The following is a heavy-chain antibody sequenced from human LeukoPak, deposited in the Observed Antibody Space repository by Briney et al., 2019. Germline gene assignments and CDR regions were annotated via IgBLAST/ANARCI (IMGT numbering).Heavy chain of an antibody. J-gene: IGHJ6*02. CDR1: GFSFNTFA. Sequence: GGSLRLSCVASGFSFNTFALTWVRQAPGKGLEWVSTISDYPHYADSVRGRFTISRDNSRKTVFLQMNSLTPEDAATYYCTKDSQGSYDGFWYGTYGMDVWGQGTRSPSP. CDR3: TKDSQGSYDGFWYGTYGMDV. CDR2: ISDYP. V-gene: IGHV3-23*05. D-gene: IGHD3-16*01.